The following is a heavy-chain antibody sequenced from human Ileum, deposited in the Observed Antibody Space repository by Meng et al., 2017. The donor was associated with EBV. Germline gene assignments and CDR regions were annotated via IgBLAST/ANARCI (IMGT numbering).Heavy chain of an antibody. CDR2: ISAFNGNT. CDR1: GYTFTSYG. CDR3: ARVVEGATSWLDR. D-gene: IGHD1-26*01. Sequence: QVQLVQAGAGVKKPGAAVKGSCQASGYTFTSYGINGVRQAPGQGLEWMGWISAFNGNTDYAQKFQGRVTMTTDTSTTTTYMELRSLRSDDTAVYYCARVVEGATSWLDRWGQGTLVTVSS. V-gene: IGHV1-18*01. J-gene: IGHJ5*02.